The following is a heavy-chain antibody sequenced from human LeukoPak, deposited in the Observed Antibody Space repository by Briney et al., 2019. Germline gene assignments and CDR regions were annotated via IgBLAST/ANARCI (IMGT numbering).Heavy chain of an antibody. D-gene: IGHD1-26*01. CDR2: IKQDGSKK. Sequence: PGGSLRLSCAASGLTFSNYWMSWVRQAPGTGLEWVANIKQDGSKKNYVESVKGRFTISRDNAKNSLYLQMNSLRAEDTAVYYCARGSYGDDAFDIWGQGTMVTVSS. CDR1: GLTFSNYW. CDR3: ARGSYGDDAFDI. V-gene: IGHV3-7*01. J-gene: IGHJ3*02.